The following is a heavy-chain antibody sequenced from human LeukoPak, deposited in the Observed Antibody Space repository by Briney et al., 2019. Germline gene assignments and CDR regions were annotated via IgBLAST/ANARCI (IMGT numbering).Heavy chain of an antibody. CDR1: GGSISSSSYY. CDR2: IYYSGST. Sequence: SETLSLTCTVSGGSISSSSYYWGWIRQPPGKGLEWIGSIYYSGSTYYNPSLKSRVTISVDTSKNQFSLKLSSVTAADTAVYYCARQIKGVLGFGDYYYYYMDVWGKGTTLTVSS. V-gene: IGHV4-39*01. D-gene: IGHD3-3*01. CDR3: ARQIKGVLGFGDYYYYYMDV. J-gene: IGHJ6*03.